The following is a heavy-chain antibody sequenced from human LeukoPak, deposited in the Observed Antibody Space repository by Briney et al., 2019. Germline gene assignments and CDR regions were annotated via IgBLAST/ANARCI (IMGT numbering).Heavy chain of an antibody. J-gene: IGHJ4*02. CDR2: ISGSGGRT. CDR3: ATSGVLDYYDSSVYFPPPFDY. D-gene: IGHD3-22*01. CDR1: GFTFSSYA. Sequence: PGGSLRLSCAASGFTFSSYAMSWVRQAPGKGLEWVSAISGSGGRTYYADSVKGRFTISRDNSKNTLYLQMNSLRAEDTAVYYCATSGVLDYYDSSVYFPPPFDYWGQGTLVTVSS. V-gene: IGHV3-23*01.